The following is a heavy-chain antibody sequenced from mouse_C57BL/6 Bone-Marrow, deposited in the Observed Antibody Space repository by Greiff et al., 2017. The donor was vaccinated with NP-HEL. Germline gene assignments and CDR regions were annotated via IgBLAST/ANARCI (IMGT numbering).Heavy chain of an antibody. V-gene: IGHV1-76*01. J-gene: IGHJ3*01. D-gene: IGHD2-4*01. CDR2: IYPGSGNT. CDR1: GYTFTDYY. CDR3: ARLGDYGTWFAY. Sequence: QVQLQQSGAELVRPGASVKLSCKASGYTFTDYYINWVKQRPGQGLEWIARIYPGSGNTYYNEKFKGKATLTAEKSSSTAYMQLSSLTSEDSAVYFCARLGDYGTWFAYWGQGTLVTVSA.